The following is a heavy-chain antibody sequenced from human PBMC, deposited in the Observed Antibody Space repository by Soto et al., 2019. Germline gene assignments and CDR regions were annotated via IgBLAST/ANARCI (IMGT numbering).Heavy chain of an antibody. Sequence: EVQLLESGGGLVQPGGSLRLSCAASGFTFSSYAMSWVRQAPGKGLEWVSAISGSGGSTYYADSVKGRFTISRDNSKNTLYLQMNRLRAEDTAVYYCAKDLGPEETAMVRTAWGQGTLVTVSS. CDR3: AKDLGPEETAMVRTA. V-gene: IGHV3-23*01. D-gene: IGHD5-18*01. CDR1: GFTFSSYA. CDR2: ISGSGGST. J-gene: IGHJ5*02.